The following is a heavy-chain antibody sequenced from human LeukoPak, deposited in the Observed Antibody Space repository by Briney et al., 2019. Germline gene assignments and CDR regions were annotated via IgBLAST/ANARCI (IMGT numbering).Heavy chain of an antibody. CDR1: GFTFSSYA. J-gene: IGHJ4*02. CDR2: LYSGGST. CDR3: AARDCSTTSCYGGLFDY. Sequence: KAGGSLRLSCAASGFTFSSYAMSWVRQAPGKGLEWVSLLYSGGSTYYADSVKGRFTISRDSSKNTVYLQMNSLRAEDTAVYYCAARDCSTTSCYGGLFDYWGQGTLVTVSS. V-gene: IGHV3-23*03. D-gene: IGHD2-2*01.